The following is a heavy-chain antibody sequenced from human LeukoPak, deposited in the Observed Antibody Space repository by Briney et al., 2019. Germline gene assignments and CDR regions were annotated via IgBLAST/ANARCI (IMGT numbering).Heavy chain of an antibody. CDR1: GFTFSSYG. CDR2: IRYDGSNK. J-gene: IGHJ4*02. CDR3: AKDPQGALTSDY. Sequence: GGSLRLSCVASGFTFSSYGMHWVRQAPGKGLEWVAFIRYDGSNKYYADSVKGRFTISRDNSKNTLYLQMNSLRAEDTAVYYCAKDPQGALTSDYWGQGTLVTVSS. V-gene: IGHV3-30*02. D-gene: IGHD3-16*01.